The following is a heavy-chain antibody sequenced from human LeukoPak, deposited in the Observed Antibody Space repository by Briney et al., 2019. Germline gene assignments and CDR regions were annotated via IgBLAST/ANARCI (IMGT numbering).Heavy chain of an antibody. CDR1: GVSISSYY. V-gene: IGHV4-59*08. CDR2: IYYSGST. CDR3: ARLYGSGSYYHYYYYYGMDV. J-gene: IGHJ6*02. Sequence: PSETLSLTCTVSGVSISSYYWSWIRQPPGKGLEWIGYIYYSGSTNYNPSLKSRVTISVDTSKNQFSLKLSSVTAADTAVYYCARLYGSGSYYHYYYYYGMDVWGQGTTVTVSS. D-gene: IGHD3-10*01.